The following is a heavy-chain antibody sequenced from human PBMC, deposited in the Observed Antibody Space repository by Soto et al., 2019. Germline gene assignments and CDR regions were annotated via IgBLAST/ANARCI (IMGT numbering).Heavy chain of an antibody. D-gene: IGHD5-18*01. V-gene: IGHV1-69*12. Sequence: QVQLVQSGAEVKKPESSVKVSCKAPGGTFSTYAISWVRQSPGQGLEWMGGIIPMFGTANYAQRFQDRVTITADESTITVDVELSSLRSEDTAVYFCASGIQLWLRRINNGYSGWGQGTLVTVSS. CDR2: IIPMFGTA. CDR3: ASGIQLWLRRINNGYSG. CDR1: GGTFSTYA. J-gene: IGHJ4*02.